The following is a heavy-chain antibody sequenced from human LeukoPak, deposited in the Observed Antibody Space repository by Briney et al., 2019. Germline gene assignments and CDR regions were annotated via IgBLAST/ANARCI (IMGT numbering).Heavy chain of an antibody. D-gene: IGHD3-3*01. Sequence: KPSETLSLTCTVSGGSISSYYWSWIRQPPGKGLEWIGEINHSGSTNYNPSLKSRVTISLDTSKSQFSLKVRYVTAADTAVYYCARGLNDSWTGENYWGQGTLVTVSS. CDR1: GGSISSYY. J-gene: IGHJ4*02. V-gene: IGHV4-34*01. CDR2: INHSGST. CDR3: ARGLNDSWTGENY.